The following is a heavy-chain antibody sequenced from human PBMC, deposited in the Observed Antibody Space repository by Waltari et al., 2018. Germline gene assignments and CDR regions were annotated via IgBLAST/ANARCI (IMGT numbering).Heavy chain of an antibody. D-gene: IGHD3-3*01. CDR3: GRSYDFWSGYPVEY. CDR2: VAYNGKT. Sequence: QVQLQESGPGLVKPSETLSLTCSVSGDSINNYYWNWIRQPPGKELEWIGYVAYNGKTNYHPSLKSRITISVDTSKTPFSLKVTSVTAADTAVYYCGRSYDFWSGYPVEYWGPGSLVTVSS. V-gene: IGHV4-59*01. CDR1: GDSINNYY. J-gene: IGHJ4*02.